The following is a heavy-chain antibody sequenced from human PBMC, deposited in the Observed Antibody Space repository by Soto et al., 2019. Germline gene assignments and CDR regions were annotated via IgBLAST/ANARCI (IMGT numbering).Heavy chain of an antibody. V-gene: IGHV4-39*01. CDR2: IYYSGST. CDR3: ARFGIAARPDDNDAFDI. D-gene: IGHD6-6*01. Sequence: PSETLSLTCTLAGGSISSSSYYWGWIRQPPGKGLEWIGSIYYSGSTYYNPSLNGRVTISVDTSKNQFSLKLSSVTAADTAVYYCARFGIAARPDDNDAFDIWGQGTMVTVSS. CDR1: GGSISSSSYY. J-gene: IGHJ3*02.